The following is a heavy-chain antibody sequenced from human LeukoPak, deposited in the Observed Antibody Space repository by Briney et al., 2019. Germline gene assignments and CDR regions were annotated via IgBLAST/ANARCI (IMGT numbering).Heavy chain of an antibody. J-gene: IGHJ6*02. D-gene: IGHD2-2*01. Sequence: GGSLRLSCAASGFTFSSYWMSWVRQAPGKGLEWVANIKQDGREKYYVDSVKGRFTISRDNAKNSLYLQMNSLRAEDTAVYYCAREKYCSSTSCTRGMGVWGQGTTVTVSS. CDR3: AREKYCSSTSCTRGMGV. CDR1: GFTFSSYW. V-gene: IGHV3-7*04. CDR2: IKQDGREK.